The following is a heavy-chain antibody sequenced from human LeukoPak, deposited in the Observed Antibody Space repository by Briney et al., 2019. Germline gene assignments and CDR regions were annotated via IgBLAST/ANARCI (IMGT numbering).Heavy chain of an antibody. Sequence: KPGGSLRLSCAASGFTFSDFSMNWVRQAPGKGLEWVSSIGSGSDYTYYADSVKGRFTVSGDNAKNSLFLQMNSLRAADTAVYYCTRDSLPCRTGSCYSGPDYYGMGVWGQGTTVTVSS. V-gene: IGHV3-21*01. J-gene: IGHJ6*02. CDR1: GFTFSDFS. CDR3: TRDSLPCRTGSCYSGPDYYGMGV. D-gene: IGHD2-15*01. CDR2: IGSGSDYT.